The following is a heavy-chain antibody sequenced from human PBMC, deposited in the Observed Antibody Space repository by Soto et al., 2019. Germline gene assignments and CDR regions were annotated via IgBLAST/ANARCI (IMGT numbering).Heavy chain of an antibody. Sequence: SETLSLTCTVSGGSISSSSYYWGWIRQPPGKGLEWIGSIYYSGSTYYNPSLKSRVTISVDTSKNQFSLKLSSVTAADTAVYYCARQYDNYYYYYMDVSGKGTTVIVSS. D-gene: IGHD3-9*01. J-gene: IGHJ6*03. CDR2: IYYSGST. CDR1: GGSISSSSYY. V-gene: IGHV4-39*01. CDR3: ARQYDNYYYYYMDV.